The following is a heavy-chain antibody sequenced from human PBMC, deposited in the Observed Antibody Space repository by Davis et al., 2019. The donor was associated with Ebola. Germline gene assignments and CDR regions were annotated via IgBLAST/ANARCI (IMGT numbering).Heavy chain of an antibody. D-gene: IGHD3-22*01. CDR2: IRSKANSYAT. J-gene: IGHJ6*02. CDR1: GFTFSGSA. CDR3: TTTLLYDSSGYYPYHYYYGMDV. V-gene: IGHV3-73*01. Sequence: GESLKISCAASGFTFSGSAMHWVRQASGKGLEWVGRIRSKANSYATAYAASVKGRFTISRDDSKNTAYLQMNSLKTEDTAVYYCTTTLLYDSSGYYPYHYYYGMDVWGQGTTVTVSS.